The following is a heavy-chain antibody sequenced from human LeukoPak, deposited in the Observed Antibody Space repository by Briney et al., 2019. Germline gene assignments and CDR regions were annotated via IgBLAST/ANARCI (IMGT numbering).Heavy chain of an antibody. CDR2: INSDASST. Sequence: GGSLRLSCAASGFTFSSYWIRSVRQPAGKGLVWVSRINSDASSTSYADSVKGRFTISRDNAKNTLYLQMNSLRAEDTAVYYCASDYCSGTSCKDAFDYWGQGTPVTVS. J-gene: IGHJ4*02. D-gene: IGHD2-2*01. CDR1: GFTFSSYW. V-gene: IGHV3-74*01. CDR3: ASDYCSGTSCKDAFDY.